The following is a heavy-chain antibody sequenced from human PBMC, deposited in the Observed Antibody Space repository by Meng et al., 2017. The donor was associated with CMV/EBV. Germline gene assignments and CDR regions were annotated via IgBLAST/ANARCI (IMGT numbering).Heavy chain of an antibody. J-gene: IGHJ4*02. Sequence: QVQLRRWGRWLLEPSVTRSLTCAVYGGCFSGYYWRWIRQPPGKGLEWIGEINHSGSTNYNPSLKSRVTISVDTSKNQSSLKLSSVTSADTAVYYCARGGGGEWELLHYFDYWGQGTLVTVSS. D-gene: IGHD1-26*01. V-gene: IGHV4-34*01. CDR3: ARGGGGEWELLHYFDY. CDR2: INHSGST. CDR1: GGCFSGYY.